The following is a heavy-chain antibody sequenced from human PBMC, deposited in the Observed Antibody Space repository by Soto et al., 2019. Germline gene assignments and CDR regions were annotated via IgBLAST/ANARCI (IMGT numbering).Heavy chain of an antibody. CDR1: GYTFTSYA. CDR2: INAGNGNT. V-gene: IGHV1-3*01. CDR3: ARGGFEAEFNWFDP. Sequence: ASVKVSCKASGYTFTSYAMHWVRQAPGQRLEWMGWINAGNGNTKYSQKFQGRVTITRDTSASTAYMELSSLRSEDTAVYYCARGGFEAEFNWFDPWGQGTLVTVYS. D-gene: IGHD3-9*01. J-gene: IGHJ5*02.